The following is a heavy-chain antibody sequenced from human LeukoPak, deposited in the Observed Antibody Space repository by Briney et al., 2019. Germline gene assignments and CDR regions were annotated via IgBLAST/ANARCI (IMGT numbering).Heavy chain of an antibody. D-gene: IGHD6-19*01. J-gene: IGHJ3*02. CDR2: INHSGST. V-gene: IGHV4-34*01. Sequence: KTSETLSLTCAVYGGSFSGYYWSWIRQPPGKGLEWIGEINHSGSTSYNPSLKSRVTISVDTSKNQFSLKLSSVTAADTAVYYCARDFVAGRLNAFDIWGQGTMVTVSS. CDR1: GGSFSGYY. CDR3: ARDFVAGRLNAFDI.